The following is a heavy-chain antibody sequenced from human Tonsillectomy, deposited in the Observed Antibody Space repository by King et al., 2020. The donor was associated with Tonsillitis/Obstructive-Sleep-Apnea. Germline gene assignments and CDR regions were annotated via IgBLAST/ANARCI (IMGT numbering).Heavy chain of an antibody. CDR1: GGSVSSRSYY. V-gene: IGHV4-39*01. D-gene: IGHD2-2*01. CDR3: ARHPRGDIVVVPAANHFDS. J-gene: IGHJ3*01. CDR2: IYFSGNT. Sequence: QLQESGPGLVKPSETLSLTCTVSGGSVSSRSYYWGWIRQPPGKGLEWIGRIYFSGNTYYNQSLKSRVTKSVDRSRDQFSLKLSSVTAADTAVYYCARHPRGDIVVVPAANHFDSWGRGTMVRVSS.